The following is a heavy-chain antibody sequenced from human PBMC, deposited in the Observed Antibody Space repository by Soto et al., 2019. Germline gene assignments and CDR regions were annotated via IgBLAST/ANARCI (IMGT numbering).Heavy chain of an antibody. D-gene: IGHD2-2*02. J-gene: IGHJ6*02. CDR3: AKDGAYCSSTSCYTPFNGMDV. CDR1: GFTFDDYA. CDR2: ISWNSGSI. V-gene: IGHV3-9*01. Sequence: GGSLRLSCAASGFTFDDYAMHWVRQAPGKGPEWVSGISWNSGSIGYADSVKGRFTISRDNAKNSLYLQMNSLRAEDTALYYCAKDGAYCSSTSCYTPFNGMDVWGQGTTVTVSS.